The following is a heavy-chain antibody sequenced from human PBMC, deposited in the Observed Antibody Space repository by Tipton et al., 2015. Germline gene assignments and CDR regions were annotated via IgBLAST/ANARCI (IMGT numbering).Heavy chain of an antibody. V-gene: IGHV4-59*08. CDR2: IQYSGST. CDR3: ACQDYDSLTRDYQTVDY. D-gene: IGHD3-9*01. CDR1: SDSISKYY. J-gene: IGHJ4*02. Sequence: LSLTCSVSSDSISKYYWSWIRQPPGKELEWIGYIQYSGSTNYNPSLKSRVTISVDTSKTQFSLKLTSVTAADTAVYYCACQDYDSLTRDYQTVDYWGQGTLVTVSS.